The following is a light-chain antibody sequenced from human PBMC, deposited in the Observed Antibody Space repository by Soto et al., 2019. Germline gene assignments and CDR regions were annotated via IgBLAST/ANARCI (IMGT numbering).Light chain of an antibody. CDR2: DAS. CDR1: QSVSSY. V-gene: IGKV3-11*01. CDR3: QQRSDWSSIT. Sequence: EIVLKQSPATLSLSPLERAPLSFRASQSVSSYLAWYQQKPGQAPRLLIHDASNRATGIPARFSGSGSGTDFTLTISSLEPEDFAVYYCQQRSDWSSITFGQGTRLEIK. J-gene: IGKJ5*01.